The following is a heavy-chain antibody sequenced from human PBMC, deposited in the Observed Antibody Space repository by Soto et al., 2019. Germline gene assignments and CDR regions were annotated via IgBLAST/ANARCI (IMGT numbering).Heavy chain of an antibody. D-gene: IGHD6-13*01. CDR2: INHSGST. V-gene: IGHV4-34*01. CDR3: ARGRVAAAGLFDY. CDR1: GGSFSGYY. Sequence: SETLSLTCAVYGGSFSGYYWSWIRQPPGKGLEWIGEINHSGSTNYNPSLKSRVTISVDTSKNQFSLKLSSVTAADTAVYYCARGRVAAAGLFDYWGQGTLVTVS. J-gene: IGHJ4*02.